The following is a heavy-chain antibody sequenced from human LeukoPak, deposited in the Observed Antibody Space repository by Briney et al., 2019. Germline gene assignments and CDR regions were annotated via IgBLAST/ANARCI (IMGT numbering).Heavy chain of an antibody. CDR2: IRSDGGVT. V-gene: IGHV3-23*01. CDR1: GFTFNTYA. Sequence: GGSLRLSCAASGFTFNTYAMTWVRQAPGKGLEWVASIRSDGGVTYYADSVKGRFTISRDNSKNTLYLQMNSLRAEDTAVYYCARDLVHDSSGQWGQGTLVTVSS. J-gene: IGHJ4*02. CDR3: ARDLVHDSSGQ. D-gene: IGHD3-22*01.